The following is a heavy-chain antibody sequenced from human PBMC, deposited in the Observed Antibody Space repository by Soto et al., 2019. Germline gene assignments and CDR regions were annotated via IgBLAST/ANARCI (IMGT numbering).Heavy chain of an antibody. D-gene: IGHD1-7*01. V-gene: IGHV3-74*01. Sequence: EVRLVESGGGQVHPGGSLRLSCAASGFSFTHYRIHWVRQVPGKGLEWVCRVNADGSSINYAGFAKGRFTISRDNSKNTAYLEMNNLRADVTALYYCAKAGDWNYVFDFWGQGTSVIVSS. CDR3: AKAGDWNYVFDF. CDR2: VNADGSSI. J-gene: IGHJ4*02. CDR1: GFSFTHYR.